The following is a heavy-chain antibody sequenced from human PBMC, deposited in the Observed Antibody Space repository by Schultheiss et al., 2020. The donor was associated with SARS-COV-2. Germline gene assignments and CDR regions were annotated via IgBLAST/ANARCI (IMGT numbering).Heavy chain of an antibody. CDR3: ARDRTPGGDGDSGDAFDI. V-gene: IGHV3-30*04. CDR1: GFTFSTNA. D-gene: IGHD4-17*01. CDR2: ISYVGRNK. Sequence: GGSLRLSCAASGFTFSTNAMHWVRQAPGKGLEWVASISYVGRNKFYANSLKGRFTSSRDNSKHTLFLQMNSLTTDDMAVYYCARDRTPGGDGDSGDAFDIWGQGTLVTVSS. J-gene: IGHJ3*02.